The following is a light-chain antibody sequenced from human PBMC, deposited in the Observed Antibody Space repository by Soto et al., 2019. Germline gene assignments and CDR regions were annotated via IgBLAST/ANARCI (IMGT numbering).Light chain of an antibody. V-gene: IGLV2-14*01. J-gene: IGLJ2*01. CDR3: SSQGSSSTLI. CDR2: DVT. Sequence: QSALTQPASVSGSPGQSITISCTGTSSDVGYYNYVSWYQQHPGKAPKLMIYDVTNRPSGVSNRFSGSKSGNTASLTISGLQAEDEADYYCSSQGSSSTLIFGGGTQLTVL. CDR1: SSDVGYYNY.